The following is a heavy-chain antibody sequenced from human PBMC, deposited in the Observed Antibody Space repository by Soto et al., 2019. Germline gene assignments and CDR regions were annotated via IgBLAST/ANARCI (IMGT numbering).Heavy chain of an antibody. CDR2: ISAYNGNT. D-gene: IGHD6-6*01. CDR1: GYTFTSYG. Sequence: ASVKVSWKASGYTFTSYGISWVRQAPGQGLEWRGWISAYNGNTNYAQKLQGRVTVTTDTSTSTAYMELRSLRSDDTAVYSCARRHLSFLAYSSSSDWFDPWGQGPLVTVSS. V-gene: IGHV1-18*04. J-gene: IGHJ5*02. CDR3: ARRHLSFLAYSSSSDWFDP.